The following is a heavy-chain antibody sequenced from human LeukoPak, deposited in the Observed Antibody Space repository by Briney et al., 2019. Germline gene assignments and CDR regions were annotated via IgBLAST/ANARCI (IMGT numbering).Heavy chain of an antibody. CDR2: ISISGSST. CDR1: GFTFSDYY. V-gene: IGHV3-11*03. D-gene: IGHD3-9*01. J-gene: IGHJ4*02. Sequence: SGASLILSLAPSGFTFSDYYMSWSCQAPGKGLEWVLYISISGSSTNYADSVKGRFTISRDNAKNSLYLQMNSLRAEDTAVYYCARSQRYFDCLPYGPFDYWGQGTLVTVSS. CDR3: ARSQRYFDCLPYGPFDY.